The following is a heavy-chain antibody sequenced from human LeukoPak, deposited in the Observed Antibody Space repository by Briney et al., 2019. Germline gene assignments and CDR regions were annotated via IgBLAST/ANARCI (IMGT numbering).Heavy chain of an antibody. CDR1: GFTFSSYG. J-gene: IGHJ4*02. CDR2: IRYDGSNK. CDR3: ARRAGAYSHPYDY. D-gene: IGHD4/OR15-4a*01. Sequence: GGSLRLSCAASGFTFSSYGMYWVRQAPGKGLEWVAFIRYDGSNKYYADSVKGRFTISRDNSKNTLYLQMNSLRAEDTAVYYCARRAGAYSHPYDYWGQGTLVTVSS. V-gene: IGHV3-33*08.